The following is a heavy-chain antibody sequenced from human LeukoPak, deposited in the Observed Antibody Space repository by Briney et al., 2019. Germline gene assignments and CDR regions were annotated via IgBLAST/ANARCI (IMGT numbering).Heavy chain of an antibody. Sequence: GGSLRLSCAASGFTFSSYWMHWVRQALGKGLVWVSRINGDGSSMNYADSVKGRFTISRDIAKNTLYLQMNSLRADDTAVYYCAKEYCSSTSCLSYYYYYYGMDVWGQGTTVTVSS. D-gene: IGHD2-2*01. CDR3: AKEYCSSTSCLSYYYYYYGMDV. CDR1: GFTFSSYW. V-gene: IGHV3-74*01. CDR2: INGDGSSM. J-gene: IGHJ6*02.